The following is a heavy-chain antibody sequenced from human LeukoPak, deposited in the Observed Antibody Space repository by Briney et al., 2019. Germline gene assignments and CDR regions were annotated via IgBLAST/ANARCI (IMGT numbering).Heavy chain of an antibody. CDR2: ISHDGSNK. CDR3: ARSSSSRMTMDV. CDR1: GFTFISYA. V-gene: IGHV3-30*04. Sequence: GGSLRLSCAAPGFTFISYAMHWVRQAPGKGLEWVAVISHDGSNKYYADSVKGRFTISRDNSKNTLYLQMNSLRAEDTAVYYCARSSSSRMTMDVWGQGTTVTVSS. J-gene: IGHJ6*02. D-gene: IGHD6-13*01.